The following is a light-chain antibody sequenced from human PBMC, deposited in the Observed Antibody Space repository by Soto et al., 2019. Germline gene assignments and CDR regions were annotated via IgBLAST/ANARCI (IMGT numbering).Light chain of an antibody. CDR3: CSSSGSYNRYV. Sequence: QSALTQPASVSGSPGQSITISCTGTSSDVGGYNYVSWYQQHPGKTPKLMIYEVSNRPSGVPNRFSGSKSGNTASLTISGLQAEDEEDYYYCSSSGSYNRYVFGTGTKLTVL. CDR2: EVS. V-gene: IGLV2-14*01. CDR1: SSDVGGYNY. J-gene: IGLJ1*01.